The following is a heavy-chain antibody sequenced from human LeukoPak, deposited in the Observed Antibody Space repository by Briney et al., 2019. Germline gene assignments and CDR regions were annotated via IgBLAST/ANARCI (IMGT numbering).Heavy chain of an antibody. Sequence: ASVKVSCKAFGYTFTSYDINWVRQATGQGLEWMGWMNPNSGNTGYAQKFQGRVTMTRNTSISTAYMELSSLRSEDTAVHYCARGDRSFDAFDIWGQGTMVTVSS. CDR3: ARGDRSFDAFDI. CDR1: GYTFTSYD. D-gene: IGHD3-22*01. CDR2: MNPNSGNT. J-gene: IGHJ3*02. V-gene: IGHV1-8*01.